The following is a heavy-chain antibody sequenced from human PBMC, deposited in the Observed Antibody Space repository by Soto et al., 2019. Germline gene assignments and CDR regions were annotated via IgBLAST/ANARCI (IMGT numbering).Heavy chain of an antibody. Sequence: QVQLQESGPGLVKPSQTLSLTCTVSGGSISSGGYSWSWIRQTPGKGLEWIGYIYYSGSTYYNPSLKSRVTISVDTSKNQFSLKLSSVTAADTAVYYCARGKRLRPNWFDPWGQGTLVTVSS. J-gene: IGHJ5*02. D-gene: IGHD6-25*01. V-gene: IGHV4-31*03. CDR2: IYYSGST. CDR3: ARGKRLRPNWFDP. CDR1: GGSISSGGYS.